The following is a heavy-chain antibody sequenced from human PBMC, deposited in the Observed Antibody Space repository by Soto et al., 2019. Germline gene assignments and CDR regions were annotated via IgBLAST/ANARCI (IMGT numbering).Heavy chain of an antibody. J-gene: IGHJ4*02. V-gene: IGHV3-23*01. CDR1: GFTFSSYA. CDR3: AKDPSPISSGCFDY. Sequence: GESLKISCAASGFTFSSYAMSWVRQAPGKGLEWVSAISGSGGSTYYADSVKGRFTNSRDNSKNTLYLQMNSLRAEDTAVYYCAKDPSPISSGCFDYWGQGTLVTVSS. CDR2: ISGSGGST. D-gene: IGHD6-19*01.